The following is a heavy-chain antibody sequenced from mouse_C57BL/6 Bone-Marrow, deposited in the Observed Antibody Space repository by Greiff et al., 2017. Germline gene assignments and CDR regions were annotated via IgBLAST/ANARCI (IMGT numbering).Heavy chain of an antibody. V-gene: IGHV1-81*01. D-gene: IGHD3-2*02. J-gene: IGHJ2*01. Sequence: VQLQQSGAELARPGASVKLSCKASGYTFTSYGISWVKQRTGQGLEWIGEIYPRSGNTYYNEKFKGKATLTADKSSSTAYMELHSLTSEDSAVYFCARDSSGYVDYFAYWGQGTTLTVSS. CDR1: GYTFTSYG. CDR3: ARDSSGYVDYFAY. CDR2: IYPRSGNT.